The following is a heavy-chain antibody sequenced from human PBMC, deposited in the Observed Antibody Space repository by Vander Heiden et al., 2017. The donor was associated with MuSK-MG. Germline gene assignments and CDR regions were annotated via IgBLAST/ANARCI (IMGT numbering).Heavy chain of an antibody. Sequence: EVQLVESVGGLVQPGGSLRLSCAASGFTFSSYSMNWVRQAPGKGLEWVSYISSSSSTIYYADSVKGRFTISRDNAKNSLYLQMNSLRDEDTAVYYCAREGPVVVVAATKHDAFDIWGQGTMVTVSS. CDR2: ISSSSSTI. CDR1: GFTFSSYS. CDR3: AREGPVVVVAATKHDAFDI. V-gene: IGHV3-48*02. J-gene: IGHJ3*02. D-gene: IGHD2-15*01.